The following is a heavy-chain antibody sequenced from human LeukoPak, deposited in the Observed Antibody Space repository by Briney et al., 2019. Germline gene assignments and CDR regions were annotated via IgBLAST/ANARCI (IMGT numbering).Heavy chain of an antibody. V-gene: IGHV3-7*01. CDR2: IKEDGSDR. J-gene: IGHJ5*02. CDR1: GGSISSSSYY. Sequence: ETLSLTCTVSGGSISSSSYYWGWIRQPPGKGLEWVANIKEDGSDRKYVDSVKGRFTISRDNTKNSLYLQMNSLRAEDTAIYYCAKWGRPGMVSSGWYSRLSRNWFDPWGQGTLVTVSS. CDR3: AKWGRPGMVSSGWYSRLSRNWFDP. D-gene: IGHD6-19*01.